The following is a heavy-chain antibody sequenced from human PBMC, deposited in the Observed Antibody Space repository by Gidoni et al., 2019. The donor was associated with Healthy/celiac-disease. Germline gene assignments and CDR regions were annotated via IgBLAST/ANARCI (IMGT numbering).Heavy chain of an antibody. CDR1: GGSISSSSYY. J-gene: IGHJ6*02. Sequence: QLQLQESGPGLVKPSETLSLTCPVSGGSISSSSYYWGWIRQPPGKGLEWIGSIYYSGSTYYNPSLKSRVTISVDTSKNQFSLKLSSVTAADTAVYYCASGADYYDSSGYYYGYYYYGMDVWGQGTTVTVSS. D-gene: IGHD3-22*01. CDR2: IYYSGST. CDR3: ASGADYYDSSGYYYGYYYYGMDV. V-gene: IGHV4-39*01.